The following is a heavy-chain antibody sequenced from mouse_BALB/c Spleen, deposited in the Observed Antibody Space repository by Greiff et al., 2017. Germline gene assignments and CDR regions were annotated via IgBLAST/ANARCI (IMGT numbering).Heavy chain of an antibody. D-gene: IGHD2-14*01. CDR1: GYTFTSYW. Sequence: VQLQQSGAELAKPGASVKMSCKASGYTFTSYWMHWVKQRPGQGLEWIGYINPSTGYTEYNQKFKDKATLTADKSSSTAYMQLSSLTSEDSAVYYCARREVRRAMDYWGQGTSVTVSS. J-gene: IGHJ4*01. CDR3: ARREVRRAMDY. CDR2: INPSTGYT. V-gene: IGHV1-7*01.